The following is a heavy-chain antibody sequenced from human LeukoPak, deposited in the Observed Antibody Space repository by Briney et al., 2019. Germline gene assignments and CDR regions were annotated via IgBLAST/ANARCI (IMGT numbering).Heavy chain of an antibody. CDR2: INPNSGGT. CDR1: VYTFTHYF. D-gene: IGHD3-22*01. CDR3: TRGERLTLNHYDSSGYDYLEDY. Sequence: ASVTVSYKPSVYTFTHYFMHLVRQAPGHRLEWMGWINPNSGGTNSAQKFQGRVSMTRDTSISTVYMELSSLRSDDTAVYYCTRGERLTLNHYDSSGYDYLEDYWGQGTLVTVSS. J-gene: IGHJ4*02. V-gene: IGHV1-2*02.